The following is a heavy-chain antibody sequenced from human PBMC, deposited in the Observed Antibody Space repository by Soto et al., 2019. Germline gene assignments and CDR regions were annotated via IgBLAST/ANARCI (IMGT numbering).Heavy chain of an antibody. CDR3: ARGAYFWSGYYGDY. D-gene: IGHD3-3*01. Sequence: QVQLVQSGAEVKKPGASVKVSCKASGYTFTSYDINWVRQATGQGLAWMGWMNPNSGNTGYAQKFQGRVTITRNTPIPTTYMELSSPTSAVSAVYYCARGAYFWSGYYGDYWGQGTLVTVSS. CDR1: GYTFTSYD. V-gene: IGHV1-8*01. CDR2: MNPNSGNT. J-gene: IGHJ4*02.